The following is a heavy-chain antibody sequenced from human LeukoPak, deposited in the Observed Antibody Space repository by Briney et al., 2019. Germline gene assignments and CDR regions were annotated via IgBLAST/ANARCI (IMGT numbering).Heavy chain of an antibody. D-gene: IGHD4-17*01. Sequence: ASVKVSCKPSGYTFTSYYMHWVRQAPGQGLEWMGIINPSGGSTSYAQKFQGRVTMTRDTSTSTVYMELSSLRSEDTAVYYCARELAMTTVTRDFDYWGQGTLVTVSS. CDR1: GYTFTSYY. CDR3: ARELAMTTVTRDFDY. V-gene: IGHV1-46*03. CDR2: INPSGGST. J-gene: IGHJ4*02.